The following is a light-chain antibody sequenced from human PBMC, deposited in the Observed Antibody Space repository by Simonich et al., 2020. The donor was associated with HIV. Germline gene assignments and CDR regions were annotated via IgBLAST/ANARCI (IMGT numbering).Light chain of an antibody. CDR3: QQAISFPRT. V-gene: IGKV1-9*01. CDR2: AAS. Sequence: IQLTQSPSFLSASVGDRVTITCRASQGISSYLAWYQQQPGKAPKLLMYAASSLQSGVPSRFTGSGAGTKFTLTISSLQPEDFATYYCQQAISFPRTFGQGTKVEVK. CDR1: QGISSY. J-gene: IGKJ1*01.